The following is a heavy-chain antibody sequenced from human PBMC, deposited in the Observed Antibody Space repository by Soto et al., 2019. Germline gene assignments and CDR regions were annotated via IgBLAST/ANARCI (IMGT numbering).Heavy chain of an antibody. J-gene: IGHJ1*01. Sequence: GGSLRLSCAASGFTVSSNYMSWVRQAPGKGLEWVSVIYSGGSTYYADSVKGRFTISRDNSKNTLYLQMNSLRAEDTAVYYCARDSVAVYSVSEYFQHWGQGTLVTVSS. V-gene: IGHV3-66*01. CDR2: IYSGGST. D-gene: IGHD2-15*01. CDR1: GFTVSSNY. CDR3: ARDSVAVYSVSEYFQH.